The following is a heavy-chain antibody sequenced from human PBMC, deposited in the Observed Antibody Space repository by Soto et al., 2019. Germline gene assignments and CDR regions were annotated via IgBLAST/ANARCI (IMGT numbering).Heavy chain of an antibody. J-gene: IGHJ6*02. D-gene: IGHD1-1*01. V-gene: IGHV3-23*01. CDR3: AKAFNSLEPPLYYYYYGMDV. Sequence: PGGSLRLSCAASGFTFSGYAMSWVRQAPGKGLEWVSAISGSGGSTYYADSVKGRFTTSRDNSKNTLYLQMNSLRAEDTAVYYCAKAFNSLEPPLYYYYYGMDVWGQGTTVTVSS. CDR1: GFTFSGYA. CDR2: ISGSGGST.